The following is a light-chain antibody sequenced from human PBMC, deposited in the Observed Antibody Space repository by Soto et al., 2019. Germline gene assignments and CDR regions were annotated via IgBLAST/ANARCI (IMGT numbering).Light chain of an antibody. CDR3: SSYTSSSTLV. CDR2: EVS. Sequence: QSALTQPASVSGSPGQSITISCTGTSSDVGGYNYGSWYQQHPGKATKLMIYEVSNRPSGVSNRFSGSKSGYTASLTISGLQAEDEADYYCSSYTSSSTLVFGAGTKVTFL. J-gene: IGLJ1*01. CDR1: SSDVGGYNY. V-gene: IGLV2-14*01.